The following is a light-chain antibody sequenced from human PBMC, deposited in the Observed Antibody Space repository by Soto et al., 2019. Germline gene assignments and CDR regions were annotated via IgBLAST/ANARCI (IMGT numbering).Light chain of an antibody. Sequence: DIEMIQSPTSLSASVGDRVTITCRTSESSSTYLNWYQQKPGKAPNLLLYAASTLQTGVPSRFSGSGSGTDFTLTISSLQPEDSAIYYCQQSYSIPFTFGQGTRLEIK. V-gene: IGKV1-39*01. CDR2: AAS. J-gene: IGKJ5*01. CDR3: QQSYSIPFT. CDR1: ESSSTY.